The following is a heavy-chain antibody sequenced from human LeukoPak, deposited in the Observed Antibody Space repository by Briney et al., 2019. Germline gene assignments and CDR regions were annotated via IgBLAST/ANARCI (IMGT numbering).Heavy chain of an antibody. CDR2: ISGRDDST. Sequence: GGSLRLSCAASGFTFKNYAMTWVRQAPGKGLQWVSAISGRDDSTYYADSVKGRFTISRDVSKNTLFLQMNNLRADDTAVYYCAKWGDYDVLTGYYDSDYWGQGTLVTVSS. D-gene: IGHD3-9*01. CDR1: GFTFKNYA. CDR3: AKWGDYDVLTGYYDSDY. J-gene: IGHJ4*02. V-gene: IGHV3-23*01.